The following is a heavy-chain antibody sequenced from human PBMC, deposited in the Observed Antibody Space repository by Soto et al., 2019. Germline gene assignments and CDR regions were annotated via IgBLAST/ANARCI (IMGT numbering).Heavy chain of an antibody. CDR3: ASHLYVEWFLYGMDV. CDR2: INSDGSST. D-gene: IGHD3-3*01. Sequence: GGSLRLSCVASGFTFSSYWMHWVRQAPGKGLVWVSRINSDGSSTSYADSVKGRSTISRDNAKKSLYLQMNSLRAEDTAVYYCASHLYVEWFLYGMDVWGQGTTVTVSS. V-gene: IGHV3-74*01. CDR1: GFTFSSYW. J-gene: IGHJ6*02.